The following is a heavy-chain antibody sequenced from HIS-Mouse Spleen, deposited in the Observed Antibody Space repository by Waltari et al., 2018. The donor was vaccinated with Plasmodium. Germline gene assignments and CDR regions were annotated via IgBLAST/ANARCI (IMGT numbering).Heavy chain of an antibody. Sequence: EVQLVESGGGLVQPGGSLRLSCAASGFTFCSYWMSWVRPAPGKGLEWVANIKQDGSEKDYVDSVKGRFTISRDNAKNSLYLQMNSLRAEDTAVYYCASSWYWYFDLWGRGTLVTVSS. CDR1: GFTFCSYW. V-gene: IGHV3-7*01. CDR3: ASSWYWYFDL. J-gene: IGHJ2*01. CDR2: IKQDGSEK. D-gene: IGHD6-13*01.